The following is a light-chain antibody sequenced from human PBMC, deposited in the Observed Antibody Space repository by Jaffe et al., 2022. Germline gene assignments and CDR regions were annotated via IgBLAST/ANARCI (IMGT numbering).Light chain of an antibody. CDR2: EVS. Sequence: QSALTQPPSASGSPGQSVTISCTGTSSDVGGYKYVSWYQQHPDKAPKLMIYEVSKRPSGVPARFSGSKSGNTASLTISGLQAEDEADYYCYSYGDSSFYVFGTGTKVTVL. CDR1: SSDVGGYKY. V-gene: IGLV2-8*01. J-gene: IGLJ1*01. CDR3: YSYGDSSFYV.